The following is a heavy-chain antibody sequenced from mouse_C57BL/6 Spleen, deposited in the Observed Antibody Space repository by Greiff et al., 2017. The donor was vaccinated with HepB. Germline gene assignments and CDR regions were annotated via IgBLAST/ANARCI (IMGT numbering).Heavy chain of an antibody. V-gene: IGHV1-50*01. D-gene: IGHD1-1*01. J-gene: IGHJ1*03. Sequence: QVQLQQPGAELVKPGASVKLSCKASGYTFTSYWMQWVKQRPGQGLEWIGEIDPSDSYTNYNQKFKGKATLTVDTSSSTAYMQLSSLTSEDSAVYYCAREELITTSGDFDVWGTGTTVTVSS. CDR1: GYTFTSYW. CDR2: IDPSDSYT. CDR3: AREELITTSGDFDV.